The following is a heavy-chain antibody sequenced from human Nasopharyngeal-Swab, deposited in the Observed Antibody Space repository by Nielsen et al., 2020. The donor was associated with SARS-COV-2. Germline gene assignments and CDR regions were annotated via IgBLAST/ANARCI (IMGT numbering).Heavy chain of an antibody. J-gene: IGHJ3*02. D-gene: IGHD3-10*01. Sequence: GESLKISWTASGFSFNNYGMHWVRQAPGKGLEWVAVISYEGSKKYYAESVEGRFTISRDYSKSTLYLQMNSLRPEDTAMYYCAKANVLFWFGQFKNDGFDIWGQGTMVAVSS. CDR3: AKANVLFWFGQFKNDGFDI. V-gene: IGHV3-30*18. CDR1: GFSFNNYG. CDR2: ISYEGSKK.